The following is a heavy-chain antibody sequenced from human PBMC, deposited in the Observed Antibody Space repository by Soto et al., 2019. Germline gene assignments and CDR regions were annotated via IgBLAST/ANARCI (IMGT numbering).Heavy chain of an antibody. J-gene: IGHJ6*02. D-gene: IGHD3-3*01. CDR1: GGSISSGDYY. CDR3: ARLAGVVITV. Sequence: SETLCLTCTVAGGSISSGDYYWSWIRQPPGKGLEWIGYIYYSGSTYYNPSLKSRVTISVDTSKNQFSLKLSSVTAADTAVYYCARLAGVVITVWGQGTTVTVSS. CDR2: IYYSGST. V-gene: IGHV4-30-4*01.